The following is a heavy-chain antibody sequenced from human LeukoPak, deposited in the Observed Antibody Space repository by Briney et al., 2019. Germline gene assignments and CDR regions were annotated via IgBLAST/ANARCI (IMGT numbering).Heavy chain of an antibody. CDR1: GFTFTHYG. CDR3: ASLSIRRALRRREDNWFDP. D-gene: IGHD2/OR15-2a*01. J-gene: IGHJ5*02. CDR2: IRANGETT. Sequence: PGGSLRLSCAASGFTFTHYGMNWVRQAPGKGLEWVSGIRANGETTYYADSVRGRFTISRDNSKNTLHLQMNSLRAEDTAVYYCASLSIRRALRRREDNWFDPWGQGTLVTVSS. V-gene: IGHV3-23*01.